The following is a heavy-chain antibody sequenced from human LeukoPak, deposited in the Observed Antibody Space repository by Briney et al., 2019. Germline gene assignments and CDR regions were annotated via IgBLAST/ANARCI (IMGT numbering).Heavy chain of an antibody. CDR3: ARVGVATILGYYYYYMDV. CDR2: IYTSGST. D-gene: IGHD5-12*01. CDR1: GGSISSYY. V-gene: IGHV4-4*07. Sequence: SETLSLTCTVSGGSISSYYWSWLRQPAGKGLKWIGRIYTSGSTNYNPSLKSRVTMSVDTSKNQFSLKLSSVTAADTAVYYCARVGVATILGYYYYYMDVWGKGTTVTVSS. J-gene: IGHJ6*03.